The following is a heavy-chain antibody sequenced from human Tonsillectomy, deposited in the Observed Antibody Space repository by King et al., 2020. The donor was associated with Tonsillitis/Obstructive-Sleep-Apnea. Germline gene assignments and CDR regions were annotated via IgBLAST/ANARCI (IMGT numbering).Heavy chain of an antibody. CDR3: ARDMEGINPVPGGFYYSLMDV. CDR2: MSYDGIHT. Sequence: VQLVESGGGVVQPGGSLRLSCVASGFTVSTYAMHWVRQAPGKGLEWVALMSYDGIHTYYGNFVRGRFTISRNNSKNTLLLHMNSLRAEDTVMYYGARDMEGINPVPGGFYYSLMDVWQRDHGHRLL. D-gene: IGHD3-10*01. CDR1: GFTVSTYA. J-gene: IGHJ6*04. V-gene: IGHV3-30*01.